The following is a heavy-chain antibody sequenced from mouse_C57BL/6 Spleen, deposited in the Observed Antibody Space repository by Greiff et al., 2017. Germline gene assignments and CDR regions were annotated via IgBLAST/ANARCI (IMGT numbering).Heavy chain of an antibody. J-gene: IGHJ3*01. CDR3: ASRGDAAWFAY. CDR2: ISSGGSYT. CDR1: GFTFSSYG. V-gene: IGHV5-6*02. Sequence: VMLVESGGDLVKPGGSLKLSCAASGFTFSSYGMSWVRQTPDKRLEWVATISSGGSYTYYPDSVKGRFTISSANANTTLYLLMGSRTAEDAAMYYCASRGDAAWFAYWGQGTLVTVSA.